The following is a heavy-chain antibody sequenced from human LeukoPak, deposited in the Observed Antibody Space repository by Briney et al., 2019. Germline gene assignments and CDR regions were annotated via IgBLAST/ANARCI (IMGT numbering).Heavy chain of an antibody. D-gene: IGHD3-22*01. CDR1: GGSISSYY. J-gene: IGHJ3*02. CDR3: ARAQLNYYDSSGSDDAFDI. Sequence: PSETLSLTCTVSGGSISSYYWSWIRQPAGKGLEWIGRIYTSGSTNYNPSLKSRVTMSVDTSKNQFSLKLSSVTAADTAVYYCARAQLNYYDSSGSDDAFDIWGQGTMVTVSS. V-gene: IGHV4-4*07. CDR2: IYTSGST.